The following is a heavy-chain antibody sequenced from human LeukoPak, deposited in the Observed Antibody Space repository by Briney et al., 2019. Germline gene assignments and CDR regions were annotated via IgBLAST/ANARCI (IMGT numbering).Heavy chain of an antibody. CDR2: IYYSGRT. Sequence: SETLPLTCTVSGGSISSSSYYWGWIRQPPGKGLEWIGSIYYSGRTYYNPSLKSRVTISVDTSKNQFSLTLSSVTAADTAVFYCARHTFYYYDSSGYYERPFDFWGQGTLVTVSS. CDR1: GGSISSSSYY. D-gene: IGHD3-22*01. CDR3: ARHTFYYYDSSGYYERPFDF. V-gene: IGHV4-39*01. J-gene: IGHJ4*02.